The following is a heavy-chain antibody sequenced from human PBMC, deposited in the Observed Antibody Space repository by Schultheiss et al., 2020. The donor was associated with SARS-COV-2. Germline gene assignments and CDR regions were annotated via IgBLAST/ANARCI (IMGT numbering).Heavy chain of an antibody. CDR3: ARHYYDFWSGYYNHGMDV. J-gene: IGHJ6*02. Sequence: SETLSLTCTVSGGSISSYYWSWIRQPPGKGLEWIGSIYYSGSTYYNPSLKSRVTISVDTSKNQFSLKLSSVTAADTAVYYCARHYYDFWSGYYNHGMDVWGQGTTVTVSS. CDR2: IYYSGST. V-gene: IGHV4-59*05. CDR1: GGSISSYY. D-gene: IGHD3-3*01.